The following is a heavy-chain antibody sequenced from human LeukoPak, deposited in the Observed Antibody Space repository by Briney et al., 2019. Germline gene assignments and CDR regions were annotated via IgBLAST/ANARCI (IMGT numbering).Heavy chain of an antibody. V-gene: IGHV3-74*01. CDR2: IDGDGSTT. CDR1: GFIFGAYW. Sequence: GGSLRLSCEASGFIFGAYWMLWVRQAPGKGLVWVSRIDGDGSTTTYADSVKGRFTIPRDNAKNTLYLQMNSLRAEDTAVYYCARSQFDNWGQGTLVTVSS. J-gene: IGHJ4*01. CDR3: ARSQFDN.